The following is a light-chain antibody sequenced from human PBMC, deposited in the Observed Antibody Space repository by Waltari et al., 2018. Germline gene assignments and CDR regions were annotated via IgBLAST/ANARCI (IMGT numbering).Light chain of an antibody. CDR2: WAS. J-gene: IGKJ1*01. CDR3: QQYYNTPWT. CDR1: QSVLYSSNSNNY. Sequence: DIVMTQSPESLAVSLGERATINCKSSQSVLYSSNSNNYLGWYQQKQGQPPKLLIYWASTRLSGFPDRFSGSGSGTDFTLTISSLQAEDVAVYYCQQYYNTPWTFGQGTKVEIK. V-gene: IGKV4-1*01.